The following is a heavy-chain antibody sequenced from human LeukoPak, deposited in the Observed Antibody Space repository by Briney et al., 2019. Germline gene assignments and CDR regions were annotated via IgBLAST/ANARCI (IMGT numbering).Heavy chain of an antibody. Sequence: PGGSLRLSCAASGFTFSSYAMHWVRQAPGKGLEYVSAISSNGGSTYYANSVKGRFTISRDNSKNTLYLQMGSLRAEDMAVYYCARSLLWFGESSGSRQYYFDYWGQGTLVTVSS. V-gene: IGHV3-64*01. J-gene: IGHJ4*02. D-gene: IGHD3-10*01. CDR3: ARSLLWFGESSGSRQYYFDY. CDR1: GFTFSSYA. CDR2: ISSNGGST.